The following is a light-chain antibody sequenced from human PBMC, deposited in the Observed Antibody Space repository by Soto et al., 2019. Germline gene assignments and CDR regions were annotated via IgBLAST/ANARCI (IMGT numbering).Light chain of an antibody. Sequence: EIVLTQSPATLSLSPGERATLSCRASQSVGSYLVWYQQKPGQSPRLLIHGASNRATGIPARFSGSGSETDFTLTISSLEPEEFAVYYCQQRSSWPPLFGQGTRLEIK. J-gene: IGKJ5*01. CDR3: QQRSSWPPL. V-gene: IGKV3-11*01. CDR2: GAS. CDR1: QSVGSY.